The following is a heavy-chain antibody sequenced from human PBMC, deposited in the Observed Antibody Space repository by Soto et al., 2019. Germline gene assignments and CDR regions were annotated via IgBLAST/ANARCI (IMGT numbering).Heavy chain of an antibody. CDR1: GFTLNSFF. CDR2: VSNDGSST. D-gene: IGHD2-15*01. V-gene: IGHV3-74*03. Sequence: GGSLRLSCAASGFTLNSFFMHWVRQVPGKRLMWVSRVSNDGSSTTYADSVKGRFTISRDNAKNTLYLQMNSLRAEDTAVYYCARKGSATTASNWYFDLWGRGTLVTVSS. CDR3: ARKGSATTASNWYFDL. J-gene: IGHJ2*01.